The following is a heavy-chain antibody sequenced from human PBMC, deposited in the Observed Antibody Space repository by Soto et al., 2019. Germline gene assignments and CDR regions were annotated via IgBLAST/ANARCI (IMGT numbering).Heavy chain of an antibody. D-gene: IGHD4-17*01. J-gene: IGHJ2*01. CDR3: ARPDFGDYWYFDL. CDR2: IIPALGTA. Sequence: QDQLVQSGAEVKKPGSSVKVSCKASGGTFSSHTFSWVRQAPGQGLEWMGRIIPALGTATYAQKFQGRVTITADESATTVYIELNSLRSEDTAVYYCARPDFGDYWYFDLWGRGALGTVSS. V-gene: IGHV1-69*08. CDR1: GGTFSSHT.